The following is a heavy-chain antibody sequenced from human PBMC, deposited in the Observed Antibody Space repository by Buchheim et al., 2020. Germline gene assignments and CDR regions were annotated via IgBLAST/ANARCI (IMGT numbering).Heavy chain of an antibody. D-gene: IGHD1-26*01. CDR2: INPSSGGT. Sequence: QVHLVQSGAEVKKPGASVKVSCEASGYTLTDCFMFWVRQAPGQGLEWMGWINPSSGGTNYAQKFQGRVTMTRVTSLNTAYMELTRLKSDDSAVYYCARGAALVGATTTDFDYWGQGTL. J-gene: IGHJ4*02. CDR1: GYTLTDCF. CDR3: ARGAALVGATTTDFDY. V-gene: IGHV1-2*02.